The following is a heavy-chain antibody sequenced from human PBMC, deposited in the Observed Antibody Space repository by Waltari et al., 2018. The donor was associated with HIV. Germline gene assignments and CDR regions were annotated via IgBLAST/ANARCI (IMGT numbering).Heavy chain of an antibody. D-gene: IGHD2-2*01. CDR1: GGSISRGSYY. J-gene: IGHJ5*02. Sequence: QVQLQESGPGLVKPSQTLSLTCTVSGGSISRGSYYWSWIGQPAGKGLEWIGCIYTSGSTNYNPSLKSRVTISVDTSKNQFSLKLSSVTAADTAVYYCARTYCSSTSCYGGANWFDPWGQGTLVTVSS. V-gene: IGHV4-61*02. CDR3: ARTYCSSTSCYGGANWFDP. CDR2: IYTSGST.